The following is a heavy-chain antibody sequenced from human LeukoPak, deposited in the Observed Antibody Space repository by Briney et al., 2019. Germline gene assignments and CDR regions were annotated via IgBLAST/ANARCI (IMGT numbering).Heavy chain of an antibody. CDR2: IIPIFGTA. Sequence: SVKVSCKASGGTFSSYAISWVRQAPGQGLEWMGGIIPIFGTANYAQKFQGRVTITADESTSTAYMELSSLRSEDTAVYYCARSLSFYPNFDYWGQGTLVTVSS. V-gene: IGHV1-69*13. J-gene: IGHJ4*02. CDR1: GGTFSSYA. CDR3: ARSLSFYPNFDY.